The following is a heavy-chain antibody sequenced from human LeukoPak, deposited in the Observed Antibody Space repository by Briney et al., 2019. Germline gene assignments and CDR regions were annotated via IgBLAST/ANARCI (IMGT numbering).Heavy chain of an antibody. CDR2: ISRSGSYI. Sequence: GGSLRLSCAASGFTFSSYNMSWVRRAPGKGLEWVSSISRSGSYIYYADSVKGRFTISRDNAKNSLFLQMNSQRAEDTAVFYCARDCGSHDAFDIWGQGTMVTVSS. V-gene: IGHV3-21*01. D-gene: IGHD1-26*01. J-gene: IGHJ3*02. CDR3: ARDCGSHDAFDI. CDR1: GFTFSSYN.